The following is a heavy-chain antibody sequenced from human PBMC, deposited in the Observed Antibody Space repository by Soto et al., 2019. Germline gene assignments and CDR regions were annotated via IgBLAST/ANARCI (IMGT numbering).Heavy chain of an antibody. J-gene: IGHJ4*02. CDR1: GFTIRTYS. V-gene: IGHV3-21*01. Sequence: EVQLVESGGGLVKPGGSLRLSCVASGFTIRTYSMNWVRQAPGKGLEWVSDITTSSSFRFYADSVKGRFTISRDDAKNSLYLQMNSLRAEDTVVYYCARDLGVALATLTLDYWGQGTLVTVSS. CDR2: ITTSSSFR. D-gene: IGHD2-15*01. CDR3: ARDLGVALATLTLDY.